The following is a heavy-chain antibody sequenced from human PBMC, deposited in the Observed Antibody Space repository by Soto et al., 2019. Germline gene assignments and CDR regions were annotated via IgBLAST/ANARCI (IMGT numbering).Heavy chain of an antibody. CDR3: ARESGGATATLDYYYFYMDV. Sequence: ASVKVSCKASGDRFTDYYMHWVRQAPGQGLEWMGWINPNSGVTKYAQKFQGWVTMTRDTSIRTVYMQLSRLGFDDTAIYYCARESGGATATLDYYYFYMDVWGTGTTVTV. V-gene: IGHV1-2*04. CDR2: INPNSGVT. J-gene: IGHJ6*03. D-gene: IGHD5-12*01. CDR1: GDRFTDYY.